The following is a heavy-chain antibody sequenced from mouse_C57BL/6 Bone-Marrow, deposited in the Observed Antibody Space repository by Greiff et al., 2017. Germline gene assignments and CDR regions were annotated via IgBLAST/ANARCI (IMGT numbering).Heavy chain of an antibody. CDR2: IDPENGDT. D-gene: IGHD1-1*01. CDR1: GFNIKDDY. Sequence: EVKLVESGAELVRPGASVKLSCTASGFNIKDDYMHWVKQRPEQGLEWIGWIDPENGDTEYASKFQGKATITADTSSNTAYLQLSSLISEDTAVYYCTTNFITTVVATVDYAMDYWGQGTSVTVSS. J-gene: IGHJ4*01. V-gene: IGHV14-4*01. CDR3: TTNFITTVVATVDYAMDY.